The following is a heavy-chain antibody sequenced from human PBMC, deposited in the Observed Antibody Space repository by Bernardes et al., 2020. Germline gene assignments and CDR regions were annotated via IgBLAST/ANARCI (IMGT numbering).Heavy chain of an antibody. CDR1: GFSLSTSGVG. D-gene: IGHD6-13*01. Sequence: SGPTLLKPTQTLTLTCTFSGFSLSTSGVGVGWIRQPPGKALEWLALIYWDDDKRYSPSLKSRFTITKDTSKNQVVLTMTNMDPVDTATYYCAQITAEARTFDYWGQGTLVTVSS. CDR3: AQITAEARTFDY. CDR2: IYWDDDK. V-gene: IGHV2-5*02. J-gene: IGHJ4*02.